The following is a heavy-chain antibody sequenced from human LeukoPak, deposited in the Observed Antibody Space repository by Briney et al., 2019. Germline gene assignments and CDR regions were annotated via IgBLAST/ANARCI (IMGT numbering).Heavy chain of an antibody. CDR1: GYTFTSYG. V-gene: IGHV1-18*01. J-gene: IGHJ4*02. D-gene: IGHD2-2*01. CDR2: ISAYNGNT. CDR3: ARDMGSVVVPAANDY. Sequence: ASVKVSCKASGYTFTSYGISWVRQAPGQGLEWMGWISAYNGNTNYAQKLQGRVTMTTDTSTSTAYMELRSLRSDDTDVYYCARDMGSVVVPAANDYWGQGTLVTVSS.